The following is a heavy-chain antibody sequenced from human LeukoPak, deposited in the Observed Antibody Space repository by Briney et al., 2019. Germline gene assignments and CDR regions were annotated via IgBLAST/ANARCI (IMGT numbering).Heavy chain of an antibody. CDR2: ISWDSHTI. J-gene: IGHJ4*02. D-gene: IGHD6-19*01. Sequence: GGSLRLSCAASGFIFDDYTMHWVRQAPGKGLEWVSGISWDSHTIPYADSVRGRFTISRDNAKTSLYLQMNSLRPEDTALYYCASYTPVPGTRGLQYWGQGALVTVSS. CDR1: GFIFDDYT. CDR3: ASYTPVPGTRGLQY. V-gene: IGHV3-9*01.